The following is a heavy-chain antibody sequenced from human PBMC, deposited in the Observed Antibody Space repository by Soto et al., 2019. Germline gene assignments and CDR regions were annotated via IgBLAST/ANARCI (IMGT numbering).Heavy chain of an antibody. J-gene: IGHJ6*02. CDR1: GGSFSGYY. Sequence: SETLSLTCAVYGGSFSGYYWSWIRQPPGKGLEWIGEINHSGSTNYNPSLKSRVTISVDTSKNQFSLKLSSVTAADTAVYYCAREVCSGGSCYSRGYYYYYGMDVWGQGTTVTVSS. D-gene: IGHD2-15*01. CDR2: INHSGST. V-gene: IGHV4-34*01. CDR3: AREVCSGGSCYSRGYYYYYGMDV.